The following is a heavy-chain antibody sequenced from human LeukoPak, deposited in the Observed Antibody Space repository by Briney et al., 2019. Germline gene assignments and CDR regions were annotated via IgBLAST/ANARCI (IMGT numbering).Heavy chain of an antibody. CDR1: GFTFSSLW. J-gene: IGHJ4*02. CDR3: VKDGGDYGDYSYYFDY. D-gene: IGHD4-17*01. CDR2: IKQDGSEK. V-gene: IGHV3-7*03. Sequence: GGSLRLSCAASGFTFSSLWMGWVRQAPGKGLEWVANIKQDGSEKYYVDSVKGRFTISRDNAENSLYLQMNSLRTEDTALYYCVKDGGDYGDYSYYFDYWGQGTLVTVSS.